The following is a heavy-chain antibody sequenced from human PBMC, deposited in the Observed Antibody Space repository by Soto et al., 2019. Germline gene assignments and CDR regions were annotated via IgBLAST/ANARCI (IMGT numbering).Heavy chain of an antibody. J-gene: IGHJ6*03. Sequence: EVHLVESGGGLVQPGGSLTLSCAASGFTFGDSAIHRVRQASGKGLERVARIRAKPNNYATSYGDSVKGRFTISRDDSKTTAYLHMTSLKPEDRVVYFCTADLEYCSVGTCYYFYYYIVVWGKGTTVTVSS. V-gene: IGHV3-73*01. CDR3: TADLEYCSVGTCYYFYYYIVV. CDR2: IRAKPNNYAT. CDR1: GFTFGDSA. D-gene: IGHD2-15*01.